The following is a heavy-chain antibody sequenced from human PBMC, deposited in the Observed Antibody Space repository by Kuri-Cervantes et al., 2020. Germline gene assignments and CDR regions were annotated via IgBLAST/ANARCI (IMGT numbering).Heavy chain of an antibody. CDR1: GFTFDDYA. V-gene: IGHV3-9*01. Sequence: LSLTCAASGFTFDDYAMYWVRQAPGKGLEWVSGISWNSGSIGYADSVKGRFTISRDNAKNSLYLQMNSLRDEDTAVYYCARDYYGPDYWGQGTLVTVSS. J-gene: IGHJ4*02. CDR2: ISWNSGSI. CDR3: ARDYYGPDY. D-gene: IGHD3-10*01.